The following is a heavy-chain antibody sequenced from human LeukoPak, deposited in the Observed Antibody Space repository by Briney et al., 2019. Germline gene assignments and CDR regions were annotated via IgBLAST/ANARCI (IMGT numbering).Heavy chain of an antibody. CDR3: ARGKVVAGTPGQNSWDY. Sequence: SETLSLTCTVSGGSISSYYWNWIRQPAGKGLEWIGRIHTSGSTNYNPSLKSRVTMSVDTSKNQFSLKLSSVTAADTAVYYCARGKVVAGTPGQNSWDYWGQGTLVTVSP. CDR1: GGSISSYY. J-gene: IGHJ4*02. D-gene: IGHD6-19*01. CDR2: IHTSGST. V-gene: IGHV4-4*07.